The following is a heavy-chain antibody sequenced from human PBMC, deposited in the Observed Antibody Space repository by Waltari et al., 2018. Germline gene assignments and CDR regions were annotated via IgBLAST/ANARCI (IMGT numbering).Heavy chain of an antibody. CDR2: IKQDGSEK. CDR3: ARESGHYDFWSGYPYYFDY. J-gene: IGHJ4*02. CDR1: GFTFSSYW. V-gene: IGHV3-7*01. D-gene: IGHD3-3*01. Sequence: EVQLVESGGGLVQPGGSLRLSCAASGFTFSSYWMSWVRQAPGKGLEWVANIKQDGSEKYYVDSVKCRFTISRDNAKNSLYLQMNSLRAEDTAVYYCARESGHYDFWSGYPYYFDYWGQGTLVTVSS.